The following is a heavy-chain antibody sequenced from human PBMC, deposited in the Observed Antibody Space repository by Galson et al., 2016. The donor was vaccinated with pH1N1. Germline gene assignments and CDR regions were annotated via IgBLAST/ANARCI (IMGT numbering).Heavy chain of an antibody. V-gene: IGHV3-74*01. D-gene: IGHD3-10*01. Sequence: SLRLSGPASGSHFSYYWMHWFRKGPEKGLAWVSPINSEGASISYADSVRGRLTTSRDNAKNTLYLQMNSLRAKDTAVYYWARDDCYDRSGSYADYWGRGPLVTVSS. CDR2: INSEGASI. CDR3: ARDDCYDRSGSYADY. J-gene: IGHJ4*01. CDR1: GSHFSYYW.